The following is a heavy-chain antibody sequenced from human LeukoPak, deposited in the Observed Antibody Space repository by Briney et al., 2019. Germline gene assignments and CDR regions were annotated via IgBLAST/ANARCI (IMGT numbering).Heavy chain of an antibody. CDR2: IIPIFGTA. D-gene: IGHD2-2*01. CDR3: ARVVGCSSTSCYPPLSYYYYYGMDV. V-gene: IGHV1-69*01. J-gene: IGHJ6*02. CDR1: GGTFSSYA. Sequence: SVKVSCKASGGTFSSYAISWVRQAPGQGLEWMGGIIPIFGTANYAQKLQGRVTITADESTSTAYMELSSLRSEDTAVYYCARVVGCSSTSCYPPLSYYYYYGMDVWGQGTTVTVSS.